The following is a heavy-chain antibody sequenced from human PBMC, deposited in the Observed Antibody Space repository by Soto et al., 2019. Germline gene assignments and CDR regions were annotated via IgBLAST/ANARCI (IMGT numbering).Heavy chain of an antibody. V-gene: IGHV3-7*04. Sequence: EVQLVQSGGGLVQAGGSLRLSCAASGFSFSSYWMSWVRQAPGKGLEWVASINQDGSEKYSVDSVKGRFTISRDSAKTSLYLQMDSLGAEDTAVYYCARDFDRTPGIYWGQGTLVTVFS. CDR1: GFSFSSYW. J-gene: IGHJ4*02. CDR3: ARDFDRTPGIY. CDR2: INQDGSEK. D-gene: IGHD3-9*01.